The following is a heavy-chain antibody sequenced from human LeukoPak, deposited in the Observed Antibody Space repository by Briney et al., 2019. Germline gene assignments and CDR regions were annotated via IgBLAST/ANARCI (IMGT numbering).Heavy chain of an antibody. V-gene: IGHV3-53*01. CDR1: GFTVSSKY. D-gene: IGHD3-10*01. Sequence: GGSLRLSCAASGFTVSSKYMSWVRQAPGKGLEWVSLIYSGGPTSYADSVKGRFTISRDSTKNTLYLQMNSLRAEDTAVYYCATVVGASPDYFGYWGQGTLVTVSP. CDR3: ATVVGASPDYFGY. J-gene: IGHJ4*02. CDR2: IYSGGPT.